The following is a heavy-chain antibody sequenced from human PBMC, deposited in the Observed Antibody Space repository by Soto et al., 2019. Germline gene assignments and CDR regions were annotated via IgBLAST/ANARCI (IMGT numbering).Heavy chain of an antibody. Sequence: GGSLRLSCAAPGFTFSSYWMSWVRQAPGKGLEWVANIKQDGSEKYYVDSVKGRFTISRDNAKNSLYLQMNSLRAEDTAVYYCARGLYYYGSGSYYFDYWGQGTLVTVSS. D-gene: IGHD3-10*01. J-gene: IGHJ4*02. V-gene: IGHV3-7*04. CDR1: GFTFSSYW. CDR3: ARGLYYYGSGSYYFDY. CDR2: IKQDGSEK.